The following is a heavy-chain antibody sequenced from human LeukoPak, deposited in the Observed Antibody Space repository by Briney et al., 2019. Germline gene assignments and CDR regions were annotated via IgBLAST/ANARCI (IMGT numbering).Heavy chain of an antibody. D-gene: IGHD3-10*01. CDR2: IYYSGST. CDR3: ASVRRGFGESSKYYSYYYMDV. V-gene: IGHV4-4*02. Sequence: SGTLSLTCAVSGGSISSSNWWSWVRQPPGKGLEWIGEIYYSGSTYYNPSLKSRVTISVDTSKNQLSLKLSAVTAADTAVYYCASVRRGFGESSKYYSYYYMDVWGNGTTVPIS. J-gene: IGHJ6*03. CDR1: GGSISSSNW.